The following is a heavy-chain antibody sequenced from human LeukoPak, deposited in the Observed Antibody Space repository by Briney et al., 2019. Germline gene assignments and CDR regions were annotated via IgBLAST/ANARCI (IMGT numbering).Heavy chain of an antibody. CDR2: ISTSSSYI. D-gene: IGHD2-15*01. V-gene: IGHV3-21*01. CDR3: ARDGDIVVVVAAENYFDY. J-gene: IGHJ4*02. CDR1: GFTFSSYS. Sequence: PGGSLRLSCAASGFTFSSYSMNWVRQAPGKGLEWVSSISTSSSYIYYADSVKGRFTISRDNAKNSLYLQMNSLRAEDTAVYYCARDGDIVVVVAAENYFDYWGQGTLVTVSS.